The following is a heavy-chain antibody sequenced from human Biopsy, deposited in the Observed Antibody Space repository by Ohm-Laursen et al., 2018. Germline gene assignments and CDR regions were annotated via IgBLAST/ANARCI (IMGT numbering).Heavy chain of an antibody. CDR2: IYYSGST. CDR3: ARVGVGAPSIDYFDS. V-gene: IGHV4-59*01. J-gene: IGHJ4*02. D-gene: IGHD1-26*01. Sequence: GTLSLTCTVSDGSINSYYWNWIRQPPGKRLEWTGNIYYSGSTNYNPSLKSRVTISVDRSKNHFSLELSSVTAADTAVYYCARVGVGAPSIDYFDSWGQGALVTVSS. CDR1: DGSINSYY.